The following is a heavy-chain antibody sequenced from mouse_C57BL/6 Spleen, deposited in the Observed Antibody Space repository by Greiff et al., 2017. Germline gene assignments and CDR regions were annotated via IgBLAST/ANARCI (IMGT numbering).Heavy chain of an antibody. CDR1: GYTFTSYW. CDR2: IDPSDSYT. Sequence: VQLQQPGAELVRPGPSVKLSCKASGYTFTSYWMHWVKQRPGQGLEWLGVIDPSDSYTNYNQKFKGKATWTVDTSSSTAYMQLSSLTSEDSAVYFCARHEESWYFDVWGTGTTVTVSS. V-gene: IGHV1-59*01. CDR3: ARHEESWYFDV. J-gene: IGHJ1*03.